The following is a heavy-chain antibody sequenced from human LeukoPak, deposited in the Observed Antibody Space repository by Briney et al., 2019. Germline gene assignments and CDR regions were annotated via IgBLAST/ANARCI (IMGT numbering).Heavy chain of an antibody. Sequence: SETLSLTCTVSGGSISSGGYYWSWIRQPPGKGLEWIGYIYHSGSAYYNPSLKSRVTISIDRSKNQFSLNLSSVTAADTAVYYCARASIAGTRFDPWGQGTLVTVSS. CDR2: IYHSGSA. V-gene: IGHV4-30-2*01. CDR1: GGSISSGGYY. J-gene: IGHJ5*02. CDR3: ARASIAGTRFDP. D-gene: IGHD1-20*01.